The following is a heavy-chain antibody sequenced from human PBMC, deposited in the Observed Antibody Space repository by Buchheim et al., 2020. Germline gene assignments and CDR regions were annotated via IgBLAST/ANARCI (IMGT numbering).Heavy chain of an antibody. J-gene: IGHJ6*02. V-gene: IGHV3-23*01. D-gene: IGHD1-1*01. CDR3: AKLSGWNVRDYYYGMDV. Sequence: EVQLLESGGGLVQPGGSLRLSCAASGFTFSSYAMSWVRQAPGKGLEWVSAISGSGGSTYYADSGKGRFTISRDNSKKTLYLQMNSLRAEDTAVYYCAKLSGWNVRDYYYGMDVWGQGTT. CDR2: ISGSGGST. CDR1: GFTFSSYA.